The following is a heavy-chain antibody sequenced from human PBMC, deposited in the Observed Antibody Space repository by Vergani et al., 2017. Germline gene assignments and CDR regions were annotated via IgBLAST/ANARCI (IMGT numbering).Heavy chain of an antibody. CDR3: ARHKEQLVPGNYYYYYYMDV. J-gene: IGHJ6*03. D-gene: IGHD6-13*01. CDR2: IYYSGST. V-gene: IGHV4-39*01. Sequence: QLQLQESDPGLVKPSETLSLTCTVPGGSIRSTFYYWGWIRQPPGKGLEWIGTIYYSGSTDYNPSLKSGVTISVDTSKNQFSLKLNSVTAADTAVYYCARHKEQLVPGNYYYYYYMDVWGKGTTVTVSS. CDR1: GGSIRSTFYY.